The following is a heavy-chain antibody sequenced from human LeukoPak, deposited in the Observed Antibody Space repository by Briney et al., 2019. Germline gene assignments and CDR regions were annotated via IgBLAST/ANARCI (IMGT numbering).Heavy chain of an antibody. CDR1: GGSVSDYY. D-gene: IGHD4-11*01. CDR2: IYYSGST. J-gene: IGHJ5*02. CDR3: AGTSTTHIWFDP. Sequence: SSETLSLTCTVSGGSVSDYYWGWIRQPPGKGLEWIGSIYYSGSTYYNPSLKSRVTISVDTSKNQFSLKLSSVTAADTAVYYCAGTSTTHIWFDPWGQGTLVTVSS. V-gene: IGHV4-39*01.